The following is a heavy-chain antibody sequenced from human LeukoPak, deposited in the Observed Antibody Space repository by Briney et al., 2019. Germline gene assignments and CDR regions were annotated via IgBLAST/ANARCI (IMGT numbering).Heavy chain of an antibody. CDR3: AKDVDSSGWYAFDI. CDR2: ISGSGGST. CDR1: GFTVSSNY. Sequence: GGSLRLSCAASGFTVSSNYMSWVRQAPGKGLEWVSVISGSGGSTYYADSVKGRFTISRDNSKNTLYLQMNSLRAEDTAVYYCAKDVDSSGWYAFDIWGQGTMVTVSS. D-gene: IGHD6-19*01. J-gene: IGHJ3*02. V-gene: IGHV3-23*01.